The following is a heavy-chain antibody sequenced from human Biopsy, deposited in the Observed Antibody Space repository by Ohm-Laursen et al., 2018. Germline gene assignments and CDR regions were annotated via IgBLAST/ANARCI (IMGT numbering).Heavy chain of an antibody. J-gene: IGHJ3*02. CDR3: AKHGSGWTGDDALHI. D-gene: IGHD6-19*01. Sequence: TLSLTCTVSGGSISGSSWSWIRQAPGRGLEWVGYISYSGSTSNNPSLKSRITISVDKSKNQISLKVTSVTAADTAVYYCAKHGSGWTGDDALHIWGQGTMVTVSS. CDR2: ISYSGST. V-gene: IGHV4-59*08. CDR1: GGSISGSS.